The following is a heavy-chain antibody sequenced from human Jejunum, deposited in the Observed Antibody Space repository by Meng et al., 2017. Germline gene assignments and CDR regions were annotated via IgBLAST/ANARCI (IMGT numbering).Heavy chain of an antibody. D-gene: IGHD3-22*01. J-gene: IGHJ5*02. Sequence: GESLKISCAASGFTFSSYDINWVRQAPGKGLEWVSYISSSGSTTYYADSVKGRFTISRDNAKNSLYLQMDSLRAEDTAVYYCARGGYQYESWGQGTLVTVSS. CDR3: ARGGYQYES. CDR2: ISSSGSTT. V-gene: IGHV3-48*03. CDR1: GFTFSSYD.